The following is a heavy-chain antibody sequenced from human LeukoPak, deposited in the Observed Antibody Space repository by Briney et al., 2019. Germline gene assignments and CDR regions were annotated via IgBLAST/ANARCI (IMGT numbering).Heavy chain of an antibody. Sequence: GGSLTLSCAASGFTYSSYEMNWVRQAPGKGLEWVSYIASGGGANRFYSESVKGRFTISRDNAKNSLYLHMNSLRAEDTGVYYCARIGTTTRGPAGLDVWGQGTTVTVSS. CDR1: GFTYSSYE. V-gene: IGHV3-48*03. D-gene: IGHD2/OR15-2a*01. CDR2: IASGGGANR. J-gene: IGHJ6*02. CDR3: ARIGTTTRGPAGLDV.